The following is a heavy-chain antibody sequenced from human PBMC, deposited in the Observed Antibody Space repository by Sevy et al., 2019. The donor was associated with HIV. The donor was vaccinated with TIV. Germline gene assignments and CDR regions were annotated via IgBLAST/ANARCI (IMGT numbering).Heavy chain of an antibody. CDR1: GFIFSSYS. CDR3: ARDAAEGPYSSSWYSNWLDP. Sequence: QLGGSLRLSYAASGFIFSSYSMYWVRQAPGKGLEWVAVISYDGINKFYADSVKGRFTISRDNNAKNTVYLQMNSLRVDDTGIYYCARDAAEGPYSSSWYSNWLDPWGQGTLVTVSS. V-gene: IGHV3-30*04. CDR2: ISYDGINK. J-gene: IGHJ5*02. D-gene: IGHD6-13*01.